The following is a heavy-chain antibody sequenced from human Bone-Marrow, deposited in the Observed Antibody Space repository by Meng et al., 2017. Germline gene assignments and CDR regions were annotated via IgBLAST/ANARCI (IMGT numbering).Heavy chain of an antibody. CDR2: IIPIFGTA. D-gene: IGHD6-13*01. Sequence: QVRVVQAGAEVKKPGSSVKVSCKASGGTFSSDAISWVRQVPGQGLEWMGGIIPIFGTANYAQKFQGRVTITTDESTSTAYMELSSLRSEDTAVYYCGRSSSWYVGFDYWGQGTLVTVSS. CDR3: GRSSSWYVGFDY. J-gene: IGHJ4*02. CDR1: GGTFSSDA. V-gene: IGHV1-69*05.